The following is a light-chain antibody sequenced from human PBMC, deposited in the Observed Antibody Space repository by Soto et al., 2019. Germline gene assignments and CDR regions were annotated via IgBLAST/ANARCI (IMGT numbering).Light chain of an antibody. CDR1: QSVSSY. V-gene: IGKV3-11*01. CDR3: QQRGNL. J-gene: IGKJ5*01. Sequence: EIVLTQSPATLSLSPGERATLSCRASQSVSSYLAWYQQKPGQAPRLLIYDASNRATGIPARFSGSGSGTDFTLTISSLEPEDFAVYYCQQRGNLFGQGTRLEIK. CDR2: DAS.